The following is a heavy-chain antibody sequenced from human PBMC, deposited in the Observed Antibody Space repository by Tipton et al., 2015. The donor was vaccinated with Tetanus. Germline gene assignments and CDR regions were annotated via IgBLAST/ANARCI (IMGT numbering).Heavy chain of an antibody. CDR1: GGSISSSNW. D-gene: IGHD6-19*01. CDR2: IYHSGST. J-gene: IGHJ4*02. Sequence: TLSLTCAVSGGSISSSNWWSWVRQPPGKGLEWIGEIYHSGSTNYNPSLKSRVTISVDKSKNQFSRKLSSVTAADTAVYYCARVPHSSGFGFDYWGQGTLVTVSS. V-gene: IGHV4-4*02. CDR3: ARVPHSSGFGFDY.